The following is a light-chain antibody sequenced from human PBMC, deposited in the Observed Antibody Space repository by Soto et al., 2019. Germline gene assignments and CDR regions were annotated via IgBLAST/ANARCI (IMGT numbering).Light chain of an antibody. J-gene: IGKJ3*01. CDR1: QTISNTY. V-gene: IGKV3-20*01. CDR3: QSYGRTVFT. Sequence: EIVLTQSPGTLSLSPGEGATLSCRASQTISNTYLAWYQQKPGQAPRLLIYGASSRATGIPDRFSGSGSGTDFTLTISGLEPEDFAVYCCQSYGRTVFTFGPGTKVDIK. CDR2: GAS.